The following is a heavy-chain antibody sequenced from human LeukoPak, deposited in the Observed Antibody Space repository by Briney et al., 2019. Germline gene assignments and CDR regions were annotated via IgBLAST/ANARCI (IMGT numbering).Heavy chain of an antibody. CDR2: IYYSGST. D-gene: IGHD3-10*01. CDR3: ARAYGPGHFDY. J-gene: IGHJ4*02. V-gene: IGHV4-30-4*01. CDR1: GGSISSGDYY. Sequence: PSETLSLTCTVSGGSISSGDYYWSWLRQPPGKGLEWIGYIYYSGSTYYNPSLKSRVTISVDTSKNQFSLKLSSVTAADTAVYYCARAYGPGHFDYWGQGTLVTVSS.